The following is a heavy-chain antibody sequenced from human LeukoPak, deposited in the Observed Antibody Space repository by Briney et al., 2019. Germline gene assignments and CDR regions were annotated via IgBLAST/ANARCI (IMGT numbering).Heavy chain of an antibody. V-gene: IGHV3-23*01. CDR1: GFTLRSYT. J-gene: IGHJ4*02. Sequence: GGSLRLSXAASGFTLRSYTMSWVRQAPGKGLEWVSAVSGSGGSTYYADSVKGRFTISRDNSKNTLYLQMNSLRAEDTAVYYCAKVPYYDFWSGYFHFDYWGQGTLVTVSS. D-gene: IGHD3-3*01. CDR3: AKVPYYDFWSGYFHFDY. CDR2: VSGSGGST.